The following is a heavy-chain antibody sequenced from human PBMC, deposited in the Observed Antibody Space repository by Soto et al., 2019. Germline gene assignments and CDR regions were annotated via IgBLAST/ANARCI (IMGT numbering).Heavy chain of an antibody. CDR1: GFTFSSYG. J-gene: IGHJ4*02. V-gene: IGHV3-30*18. Sequence: GGSLRLSCAASGFTFSSYGMHWVRQAPGKGLEWVAVISYDGSNKYYADSVKGRFTISRDNSKNTLYLQMNSLRAEDTAVYYCAKSGLGSSGYSDYWGQGTLVTV. D-gene: IGHD3-22*01. CDR2: ISYDGSNK. CDR3: AKSGLGSSGYSDY.